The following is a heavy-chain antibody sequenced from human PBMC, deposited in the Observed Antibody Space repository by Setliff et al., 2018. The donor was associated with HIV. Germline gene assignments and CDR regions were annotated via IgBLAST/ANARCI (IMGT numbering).Heavy chain of an antibody. Sequence: ETLSLTCNVSGVSISSYYWSWIRQPPGKGLEHIGYIYSNGGTNYNPSLKSRVTISVDTSKNQFSLRLSSVTAADTAVYYCARDPAGGATSAHAFDIWGQGTMVTVSS. CDR3: ARDPAGGATSAHAFDI. CDR2: IYSNGGT. J-gene: IGHJ3*02. V-gene: IGHV4-59*01. D-gene: IGHD1-26*01. CDR1: GVSISSYY.